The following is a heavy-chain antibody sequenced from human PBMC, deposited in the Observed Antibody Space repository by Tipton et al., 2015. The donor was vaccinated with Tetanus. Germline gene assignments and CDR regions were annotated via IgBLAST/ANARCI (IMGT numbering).Heavy chain of an antibody. CDR2: LNGDGTSI. V-gene: IGHV3-74*01. D-gene: IGHD5-18*01. CDR3: AKEFQLARIRLFDS. J-gene: IGHJ4*02. Sequence: SLRLSCTVSGGSIDTGGYYWSWVRQAPGKGLVWVSRLNGDGTSISYADSVKGRFTISRDNSKNTLYLQMNSLRPEDTAVYYCAKEFQLARIRLFDSWGQGTQVTASS. CDR1: GGSIDTGGYY.